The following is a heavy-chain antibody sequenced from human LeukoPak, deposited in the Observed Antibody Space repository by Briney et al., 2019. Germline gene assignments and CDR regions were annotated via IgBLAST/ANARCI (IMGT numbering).Heavy chain of an antibody. CDR3: ARANGYGDLYFDY. CDR2: IYSGGST. V-gene: IGHV3-66*02. Sequence: GGSLRLSCAASGFTFSSYEMNWVRQAPGKGLEWVSVIYSGGSTYYAGSVKGRFTISRGNSKNTLYLQMNSLRAEDTAVYYCARANGYGDLYFDYWGQGTLVTVSS. J-gene: IGHJ4*02. D-gene: IGHD4-17*01. CDR1: GFTFSSYE.